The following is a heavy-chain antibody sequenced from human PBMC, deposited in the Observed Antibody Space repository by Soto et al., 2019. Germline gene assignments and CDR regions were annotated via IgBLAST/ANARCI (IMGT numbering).Heavy chain of an antibody. CDR3: AKYTSGWDFDY. V-gene: IGHV3-23*01. J-gene: IGHJ4*02. Sequence: EVQLMESGGGLVQPGGSLRLSCAASGFTLSNYAMGWVRQAPVEGLEWVSSITGSGAGTYYADSVKGRFTISRDNSKNTLYLQMNSLRAEDTAVYYCAKYTSGWDFDYWGQGTLVTVSS. D-gene: IGHD6-19*01. CDR1: GFTLSNYA. CDR2: ITGSGAGT.